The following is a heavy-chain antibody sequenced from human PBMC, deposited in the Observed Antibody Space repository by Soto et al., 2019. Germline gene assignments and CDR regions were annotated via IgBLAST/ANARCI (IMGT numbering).Heavy chain of an antibody. CDR1: GFTFNHYG. D-gene: IGHD6-6*01. J-gene: IGHJ4*02. CDR2: ISGSGGTT. CDR3: AKVIVLGASTLEF. V-gene: IGHV3-23*01. Sequence: EQLLESGGGLVQPGGSLTLSCAASGFTFNHYGMAWVRQAPGKGLEWVSVISGSGGTTYYADSVKGRFTISRDKSKSTLYLHMNSLRVEDTALYSCAKVIVLGASTLEFWGPGTLVTVSS.